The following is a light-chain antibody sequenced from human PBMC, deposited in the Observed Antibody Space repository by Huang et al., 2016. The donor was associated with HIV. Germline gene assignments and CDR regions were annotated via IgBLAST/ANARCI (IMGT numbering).Light chain of an antibody. CDR1: QDISNY. V-gene: IGKV1-33*01. CDR3: QQYDILPYT. Sequence: DIQMTQSPSSLSASLGERVTITCQASQDISNYLNWYQQKPGKAPKLLIYDTSNMETGVPSRFSGSGSGTDFTFTISSLQPEDIATYYCQQYDILPYTFGQGTKLEIK. CDR2: DTS. J-gene: IGKJ2*01.